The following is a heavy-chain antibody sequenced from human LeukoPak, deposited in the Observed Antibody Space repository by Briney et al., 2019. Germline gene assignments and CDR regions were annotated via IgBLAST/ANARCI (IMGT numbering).Heavy chain of an antibody. CDR2: IFYNGRT. CDR1: GDSISNYY. Sequence: NSSETLSLTCTVSGDSISNYYWSWIRHSPGKGLEWIGYIFYNGRTNYNPSLKSRVTISIDMSKHEFALKVSSVTAADTAVYFCASATVTTDPVFEYWARGTRVTVS. V-gene: IGHV4-59*01. CDR3: ASATVTTDPVFEY. D-gene: IGHD4-11*01. J-gene: IGHJ4*02.